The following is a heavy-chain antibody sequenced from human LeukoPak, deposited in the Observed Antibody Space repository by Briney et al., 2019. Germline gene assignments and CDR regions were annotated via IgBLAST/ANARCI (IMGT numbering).Heavy chain of an antibody. Sequence: GRSLRLSCAASGFTLSSYAMHWVRQAPGKGLEWVAVISYDGSNKYYADSVKGRFTISRDNSKNTLYLQMNSLRAEDTAVYYCARDRNYYDSSGYLDYWGQGTLVTVSS. CDR2: ISYDGSNK. D-gene: IGHD3-22*01. CDR3: ARDRNYYDSSGYLDY. V-gene: IGHV3-30*04. J-gene: IGHJ4*02. CDR1: GFTLSSYA.